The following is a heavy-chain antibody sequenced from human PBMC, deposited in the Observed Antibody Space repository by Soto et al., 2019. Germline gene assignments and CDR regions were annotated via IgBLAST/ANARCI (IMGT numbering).Heavy chain of an antibody. Sequence: QVQLQQWGAGLLKPSETLSLTCAVYGGSFSTYYWSWIRQPPGKGLEWIGDINRSGSTNYNPSLKSRVTISVDTSKSQFSLKLSSVTAADPAVYYCARAWGGGPDFWGQGTLVTVSS. CDR2: INRSGST. CDR1: GGSFSTYY. CDR3: ARAWGGGPDF. V-gene: IGHV4-34*01. J-gene: IGHJ4*02. D-gene: IGHD3-16*01.